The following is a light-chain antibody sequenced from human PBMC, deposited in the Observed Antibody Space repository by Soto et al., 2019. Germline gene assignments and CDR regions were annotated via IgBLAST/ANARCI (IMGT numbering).Light chain of an antibody. CDR3: QQLHSYPYT. J-gene: IGKJ2*01. CDR1: QGISRY. CDR2: AAS. V-gene: IGKV1-9*01. Sequence: DIQLTQSPSFLSASVGDTFTITCRASQGISRYLAWYQQKPGKAPELLIYAASTLPSGVPSRFSGSGSGTEFTLTISSLQPEDFATYYCQQLHSYPYTFGQVTKLEIK.